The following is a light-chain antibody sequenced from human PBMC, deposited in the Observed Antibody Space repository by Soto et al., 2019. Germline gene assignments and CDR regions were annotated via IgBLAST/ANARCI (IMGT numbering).Light chain of an antibody. CDR2: VAS. V-gene: IGKV3-20*01. Sequence: EIVLTQSPGTLSLSPGERATLSCRASQSVSSTSLAWYQQKPGQAPRFFIYVASNMATGIPDRFSGSGSATDFTVTISRLGPEGFAVYYCKDFANSRQWRFGRGTKVEIK. CDR3: KDFANSRQWR. J-gene: IGKJ1*01. CDR1: QSVSSTS.